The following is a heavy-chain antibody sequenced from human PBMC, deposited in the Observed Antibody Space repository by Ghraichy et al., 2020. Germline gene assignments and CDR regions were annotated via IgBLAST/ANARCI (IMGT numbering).Heavy chain of an antibody. V-gene: IGHV4-34*01. CDR2: INHSGST. J-gene: IGHJ5*02. CDR1: GGSFSGYY. Sequence: SETLSLTCAVYGGSFSGYYWSWIRQPPGKGLEWIGEINHSGSTNYNPSLKSRVTISVDTSKNQFSLKLSSVTAADTAVYYCARSGSYYVTKFDPWGQGTLVTVSS. CDR3: ARSGSYYVTKFDP. D-gene: IGHD1-26*01.